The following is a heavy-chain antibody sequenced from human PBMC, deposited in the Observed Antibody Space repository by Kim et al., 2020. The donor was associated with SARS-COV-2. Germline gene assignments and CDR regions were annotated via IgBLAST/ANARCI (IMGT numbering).Heavy chain of an antibody. CDR3: ARGGPYYYGSGSYYPDAFDI. CDR2: INTNTGNP. V-gene: IGHV7-4-1*02. J-gene: IGHJ3*02. CDR1: GYTFTSYA. D-gene: IGHD3-10*01. Sequence: SVKVSCKASGYTFTSYAMNWVRQAPGQGLEWMGWINTNTGNPTYAQGFTGRFVFSLDTSVSTAYLQISSLKAEDTAVYYCARGGPYYYGSGSYYPDAFDIWGQGTMVTVSS.